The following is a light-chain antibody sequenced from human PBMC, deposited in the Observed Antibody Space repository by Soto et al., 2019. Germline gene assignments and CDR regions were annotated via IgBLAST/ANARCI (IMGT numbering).Light chain of an antibody. CDR1: QSVSNNY. J-gene: IGKJ1*01. V-gene: IGKV3-20*01. CDR2: GVS. CDR3: QQYGTSPRT. Sequence: EIVLTQSPGTLSLSPGERATLSCRASQSVSNNYLAWYQQKPGQAPRLLIYGVSTRATGIPDRFSGSGSGTDFTLTISRLDPEDFAVYYCQQYGTSPRTFGQGTKVDIK.